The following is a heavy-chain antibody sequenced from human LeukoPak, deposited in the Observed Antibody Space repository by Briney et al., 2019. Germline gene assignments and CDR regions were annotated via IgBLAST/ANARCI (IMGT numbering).Heavy chain of an antibody. J-gene: IGHJ3*02. Sequence: SETLSLTCTVSGGSIRSSSYYWGWIRQPPGKGLEWIGTIYYSGSTYYNPSLKSRVTVSVDTSKNQFSLKLSSVTAADTAVYYCARDRWNYDFWSGYSAFDIWGQGTMVTVSS. D-gene: IGHD3-3*01. CDR3: ARDRWNYDFWSGYSAFDI. CDR1: GGSIRSSSYY. CDR2: IYYSGST. V-gene: IGHV4-39*07.